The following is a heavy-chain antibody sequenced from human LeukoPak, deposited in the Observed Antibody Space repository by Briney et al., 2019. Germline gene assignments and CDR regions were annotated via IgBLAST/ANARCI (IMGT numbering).Heavy chain of an antibody. D-gene: IGHD6-19*01. CDR3: AKWLTGDYYYYYGMDV. J-gene: IGHJ6*02. V-gene: IGHV1-24*01. Sequence: ASVKVSCKVSGYPLTELSLHWVRQAPGKGLEWMGGFDPEEDRTVYAHKFRGRVTMTEDTSTDTAYMELSSLRSEDTAVYYCAKWLTGDYYYYYGMDVWGQGTTVTVSS. CDR2: FDPEEDRT. CDR1: GYPLTELS.